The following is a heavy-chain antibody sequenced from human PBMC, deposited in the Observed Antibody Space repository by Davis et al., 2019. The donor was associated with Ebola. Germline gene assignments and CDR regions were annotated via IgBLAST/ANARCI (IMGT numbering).Heavy chain of an antibody. V-gene: IGHV4-31*03. Sequence: PSETLSLTCTVSGGSISSGGYYWSWIRQHPGKGLEWIGEINHSGSTNYNPSLKSRVTISVDTSKNQFSLKLSSVTAADTAVYYCARGRRFGGCTDYWGQGTLVTVSS. CDR2: INHSGST. CDR3: ARGRRFGGCTDY. D-gene: IGHD4-23*01. CDR1: GGSISSGGYY. J-gene: IGHJ4*02.